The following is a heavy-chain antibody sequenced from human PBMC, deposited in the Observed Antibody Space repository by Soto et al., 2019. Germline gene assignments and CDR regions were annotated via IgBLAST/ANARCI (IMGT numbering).Heavy chain of an antibody. CDR3: ARVWERYYGMDV. Sequence: VGSLRRSCAASGFTVSSNYMSCVRHAPGKELEWVSVIYSGGSTYYADSVKGRFTISRDNSKNTLYLQMNSLRAEDTAAYYCARVWERYYGMDVWDQGTTRTASS. J-gene: IGHJ6*02. V-gene: IGHV3-53*01. CDR2: IYSGGST. CDR1: GFTVSSNY. D-gene: IGHD3-16*01.